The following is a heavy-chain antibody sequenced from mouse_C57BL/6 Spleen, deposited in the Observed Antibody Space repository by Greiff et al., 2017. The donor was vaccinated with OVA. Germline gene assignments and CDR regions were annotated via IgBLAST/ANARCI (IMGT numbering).Heavy chain of an antibody. CDR2: IYPGDGDT. J-gene: IGHJ2*01. Sequence: QVQLQQSGPELVKPGASVKISCKASGYAFSSSWMNWVKQRPGKGLEWIGRIYPGDGDTNYNEKFKSKATLTVDTSSSTAYMQLSSLTSEDSAVYYCATWNYFDYWGQGTTLTVSS. CDR1: GYAFSSSW. CDR3: ATWNYFDY. V-gene: IGHV1-82*01.